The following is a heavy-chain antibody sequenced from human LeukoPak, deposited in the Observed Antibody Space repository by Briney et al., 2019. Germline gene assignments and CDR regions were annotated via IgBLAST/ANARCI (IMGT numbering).Heavy chain of an antibody. J-gene: IGHJ4*02. D-gene: IGHD2-2*02. Sequence: GASVEVSCKASGYIFRNYYMHWVRQAPGRGLEWMGRINPDSGGTSYAQKFQGRVSMTRDTSNRTVYMDLSMLTFEDTAIYYCARVSRALYDVIAYWGQGTLLSVSS. CDR3: ARVSRALYDVIAY. CDR1: GYIFRNYY. V-gene: IGHV1-2*06. CDR2: INPDSGGT.